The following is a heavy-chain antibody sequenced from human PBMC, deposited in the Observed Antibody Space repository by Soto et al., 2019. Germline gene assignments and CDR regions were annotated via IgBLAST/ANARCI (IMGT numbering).Heavy chain of an antibody. CDR2: VSKSDYT. V-gene: IGHV3-21*04. J-gene: IGHJ4*02. CDR3: AREDSIIIPAVADV. D-gene: IGHD3-10*01. Sequence: GGSLRLSGEVSGFTFTNFCINWVRQAPGKGLEWVSSVSKSDYTYYSESVKGRFTISRANAKNSVSLQMNNLRAEDTAVYYCAREDSIIIPAVADVWGQGTQVTVSS. CDR1: GFTFTNFC.